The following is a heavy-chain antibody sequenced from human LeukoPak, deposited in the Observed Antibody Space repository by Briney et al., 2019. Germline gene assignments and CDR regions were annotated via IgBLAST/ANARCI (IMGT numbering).Heavy chain of an antibody. CDR2: ISSSSSTI. V-gene: IGHV3-48*01. CDR3: ARDLTGAIVGATTVDY. D-gene: IGHD1-26*01. CDR1: GFTFSSYS. J-gene: IGHJ4*02. Sequence: GGSLRLSCAASGFTFSSYSMNWVRQAPGKGLEWVSYISSSSSTIYYADSVKGQFTISRDNAKNSLYLQMNSLRAEDTAVYYCARDLTGAIVGATTVDYWGQGTLVTVSS.